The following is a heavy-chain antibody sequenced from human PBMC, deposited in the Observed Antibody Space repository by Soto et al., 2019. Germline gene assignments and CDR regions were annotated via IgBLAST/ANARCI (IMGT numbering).Heavy chain of an antibody. CDR3: AKRGYYGSGSPFDP. J-gene: IGHJ5*02. CDR2: ISGSGGST. D-gene: IGHD3-10*01. CDR1: GFTFSSYA. V-gene: IGHV3-23*01. Sequence: GGSLRLSCAASGFTFSSYAMSWVRQAPGKGLEWVSAISGSGGSTYYADSVEGRFTISRDNSKNTLYLQMNSLRAEDTAVYYCAKRGYYGSGSPFDPWGQGTLVTVSS.